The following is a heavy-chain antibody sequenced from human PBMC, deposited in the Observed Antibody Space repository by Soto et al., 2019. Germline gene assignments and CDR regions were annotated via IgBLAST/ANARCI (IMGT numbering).Heavy chain of an antibody. CDR2: IYYSGST. Sequence: SETLSLTCTVSGGSISSYYWSWIRQPPGKGLEWIGYIYYSGSTNYNPSLKSRVTISVDTSKNQFSLKLSSVTAADTAVYYCARDEGITVAGAESYYYGMDVWGQGTTVT. V-gene: IGHV4-59*01. D-gene: IGHD6-19*01. J-gene: IGHJ6*02. CDR3: ARDEGITVAGAESYYYGMDV. CDR1: GGSISSYY.